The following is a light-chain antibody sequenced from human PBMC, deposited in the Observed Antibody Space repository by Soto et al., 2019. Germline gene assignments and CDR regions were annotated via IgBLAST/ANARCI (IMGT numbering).Light chain of an antibody. CDR1: QSLLHSNGYNY. CDR3: MQALQTPWT. Sequence: DIVMTKYPLSLPVTPGEPASISCRSSQSLLHSNGYNYLDWYLQKPGQSPQLLIYLGSNRASGVPDRFSGSGSGTDFTLKISRVEAEGVGVYYCMQALQTPWTFGQGTKVDI. V-gene: IGKV2-28*01. J-gene: IGKJ1*01. CDR2: LGS.